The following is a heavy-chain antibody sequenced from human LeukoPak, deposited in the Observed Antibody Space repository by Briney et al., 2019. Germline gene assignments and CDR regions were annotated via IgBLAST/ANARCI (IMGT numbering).Heavy chain of an antibody. CDR2: INPNSGGT. Sequence: GASVKVSCKASGYTFTGYYMHWVRQAPGQGLEWMGWINPNSGGTNYAQKFQGRVTMTRDTSISTAYMELSRLRSDDTAVYYCARANGDGENWFDPWGQGTLVTVSS. CDR3: ARANGDGENWFDP. J-gene: IGHJ5*02. V-gene: IGHV1-2*02. CDR1: GYTFTGYY. D-gene: IGHD7-27*01.